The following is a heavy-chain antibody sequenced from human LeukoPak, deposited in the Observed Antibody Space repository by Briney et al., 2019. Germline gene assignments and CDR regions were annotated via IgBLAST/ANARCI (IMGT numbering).Heavy chain of an antibody. V-gene: IGHV3-53*01. CDR1: GFTVSSNY. J-gene: IGHJ4*02. Sequence: GGSLRLSCAASGFTVSSNYMSWVRQAPGKGLEWVSVIYSGGSTYYADSVKGRFTISRDNSKNTLYLQMNSLRAEDTAVYYCARDYYDSSGEEYWGQGTLVTVSS. CDR2: IYSGGST. CDR3: ARDYYDSSGEEY. D-gene: IGHD3-22*01.